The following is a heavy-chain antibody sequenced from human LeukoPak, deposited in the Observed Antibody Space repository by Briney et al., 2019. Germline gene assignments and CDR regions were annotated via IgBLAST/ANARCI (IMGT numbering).Heavy chain of an antibody. V-gene: IGHV3-21*01. Sequence: PGGSLRLSCAASGFTFSSYTMNWVRQAPGKGLEWVSLISSSSSYIFHADSVKGRFTISRDNAKKSLYLQMNSLRAEDTAVYYCARPLSGTTDFDYWGQGTLVTVSS. J-gene: IGHJ4*02. D-gene: IGHD1-20*01. CDR2: ISSSSSYI. CDR1: GFTFSSYT. CDR3: ARPLSGTTDFDY.